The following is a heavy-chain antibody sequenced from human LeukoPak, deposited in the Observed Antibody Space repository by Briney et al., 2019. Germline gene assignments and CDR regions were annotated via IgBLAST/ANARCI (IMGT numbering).Heavy chain of an antibody. CDR1: GFTFSSYG. J-gene: IGHJ4*02. Sequence: GGSLRLSCAASGFTFSSYGMHWVRQAPGKGLEWVAFIRYDGSNKYHADSAKGRFTISRDNSKNTLYLQMNSLRAEDTAVYYCANTLTVAQYYFDYWGQGTLVTVSS. V-gene: IGHV3-30*02. D-gene: IGHD4-23*01. CDR2: IRYDGSNK. CDR3: ANTLTVAQYYFDY.